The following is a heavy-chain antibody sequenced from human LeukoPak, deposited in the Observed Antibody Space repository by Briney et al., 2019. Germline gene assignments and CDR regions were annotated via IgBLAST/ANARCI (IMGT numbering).Heavy chain of an antibody. CDR1: GASISSGGYY. V-gene: IGHV4-31*03. CDR2: IYNSGST. CDR3: ARGRSSSWYRSVDY. J-gene: IGHJ4*02. Sequence: PSETLSLTCTVSGASISSGGYYWSWIRQHPGEGLEWIGFIYNSGSTYYSPSLKSRITISVDTSKNQFSLKLSSVTAADTAVYYCARGRSSSWYRSVDYWGQGTLVTVSS. D-gene: IGHD6-13*01.